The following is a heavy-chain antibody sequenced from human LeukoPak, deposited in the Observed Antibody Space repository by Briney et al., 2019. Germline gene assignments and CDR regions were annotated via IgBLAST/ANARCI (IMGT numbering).Heavy chain of an antibody. CDR3: AKEPYNWNDVRNWFDP. D-gene: IGHD1-20*01. J-gene: IGHJ5*02. V-gene: IGHV3-21*04. Sequence: GGSLRLSCVASGFTFSSYNMNWVRQAPGKGLEWVSSISSSSRYIYYTDSMKGRFTISRDNAKNSLYLQMNSLRAEDTAVYYCAKEPYNWNDVRNWFDPWGQGTLVTVSS. CDR1: GFTFSSYN. CDR2: ISSSSRYI.